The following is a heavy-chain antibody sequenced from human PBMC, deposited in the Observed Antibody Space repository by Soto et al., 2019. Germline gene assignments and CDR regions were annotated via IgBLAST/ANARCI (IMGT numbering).Heavy chain of an antibody. Sequence: QVQVVESGGGVVQPGRSLRLACAASGFTFRPYAMHWVRQAPGKGLDLVAVISHDGSNTDYGDSVKGRLTISRDNSKSTLSLQMNSLRPEDTGVYYCAKDAGSTEYFFASWGQGTLVSVSS. V-gene: IGHV3-30*18. J-gene: IGHJ4*02. CDR3: AKDAGSTEYFFAS. CDR2: ISHDGSNT. CDR1: GFTFRPYA.